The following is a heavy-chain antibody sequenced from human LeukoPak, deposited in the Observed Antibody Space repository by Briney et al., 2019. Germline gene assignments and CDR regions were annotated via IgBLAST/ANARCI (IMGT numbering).Heavy chain of an antibody. J-gene: IGHJ4*02. CDR3: ARAEFYGGNSPFDY. V-gene: IGHV4-39*07. CDR2: IYYSGST. D-gene: IGHD4-23*01. Sequence: PSETLSLTCTVSGGSISSSSYYWGWIRQPPGKGLEWIGSIYYSGSTYYNPSLKSRVTISVDTSKNQFSLKLSSVTAADTAVYYCARAEFYGGNSPFDYWGQGTLVTVSS. CDR1: GGSISSSSYY.